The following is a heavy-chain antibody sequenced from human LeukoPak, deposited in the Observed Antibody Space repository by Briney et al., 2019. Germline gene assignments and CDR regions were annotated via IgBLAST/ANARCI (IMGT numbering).Heavy chain of an antibody. J-gene: IGHJ4*02. D-gene: IGHD1-26*01. Sequence: PGGSLRLSCAASGFTFSSYAMGWVRQAPGKGLEWVSAISGSGGSTYYADSVKDRFTISRDNSKNTLYLQMNSLRAEDTAVYYCAKDLRVGAEFDYWGQGTLVTVSS. V-gene: IGHV3-23*01. CDR2: ISGSGGST. CDR1: GFTFSSYA. CDR3: AKDLRVGAEFDY.